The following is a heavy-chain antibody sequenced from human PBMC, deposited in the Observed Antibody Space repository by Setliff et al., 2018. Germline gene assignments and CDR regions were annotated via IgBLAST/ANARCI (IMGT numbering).Heavy chain of an antibody. V-gene: IGHV3-20*04. Sequence: GGSLRLSCVGSGYIFGTYSLAWVRHVPGKGLLWVAGINQNGGLTFYADSVKGRFTISRDNAKTTLYLQMNSLRVEDTAVYFCARDPRDGSSSPMADNWGQGTLVTVSS. CDR3: ARDPRDGSSSPMADN. J-gene: IGHJ4*02. CDR1: GYIFGTYS. CDR2: INQNGGLT. D-gene: IGHD3-10*01.